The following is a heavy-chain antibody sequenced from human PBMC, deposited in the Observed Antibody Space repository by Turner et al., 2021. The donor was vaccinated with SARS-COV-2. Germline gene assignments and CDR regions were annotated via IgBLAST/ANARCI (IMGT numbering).Heavy chain of an antibody. CDR3: ARDLFDLGSRWTQ. Sequence: QVQLAQSGAEVKKPGASVKVSCKASGYTFTGYYMHWVRQAPGQGLEWMGWINPNSGGTNYAQKFQGRVTMTRDTSISTAYMELSRLRSDDTAVYFCARDLFDLGSRWTQWGQGTLVTVSS. CDR2: INPNSGGT. D-gene: IGHD6-13*01. J-gene: IGHJ4*02. V-gene: IGHV1-2*02. CDR1: GYTFTGYY.